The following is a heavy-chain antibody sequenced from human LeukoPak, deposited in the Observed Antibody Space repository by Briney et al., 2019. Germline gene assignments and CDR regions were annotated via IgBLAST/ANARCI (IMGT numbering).Heavy chain of an antibody. V-gene: IGHV4-34*01. CDR3: ARSPTVLYYYGSGSYRFDP. CDR2: INHSGST. D-gene: IGHD3-10*01. Sequence: PSETLSLTCAVYGGSFSGYYWSWIRQPPGKGLEWIGEINHSGSTNYNPSLKSRVTISVDTSKNQFSLKLGSVTAADTAVYYCARSPTVLYYYGSGSYRFDPWGQGTLVTVSS. J-gene: IGHJ5*02. CDR1: GGSFSGYY.